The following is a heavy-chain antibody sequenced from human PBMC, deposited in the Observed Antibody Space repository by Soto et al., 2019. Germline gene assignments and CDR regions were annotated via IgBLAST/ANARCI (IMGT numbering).Heavy chain of an antibody. D-gene: IGHD5-12*01. CDR2: TYYRSKWYN. CDR3: ASRPGDSGYEDGFDP. J-gene: IGHJ5*02. V-gene: IGHV6-1*01. Sequence: PSQTLSLTCAISGDSVSSNSAAWNWIRQSPSRGLEWLGRTYYRSKWYNDYAVSVKGRITINPDTSKNQFSLQLNSVTPEDTAVYYCASRPGDSGYEDGFDPWGQGTLVTVSS. CDR1: GDSVSSNSAA.